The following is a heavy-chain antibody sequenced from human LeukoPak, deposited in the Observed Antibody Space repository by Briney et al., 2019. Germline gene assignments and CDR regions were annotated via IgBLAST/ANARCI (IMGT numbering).Heavy chain of an antibody. CDR3: ARVATGEVDY. J-gene: IGHJ4*02. D-gene: IGHD5-12*01. CDR2: IYYSGST. CDR1: GGSISSYY. V-gene: IGHV4-59*01. Sequence: SETLSLTCTVSGGSISSYYWSWIRQPPGKGLEWIGYIYYSGSTNYNPSLKSRVTISVDTSKNQFSLKLSSATAADTAVYYCARVATGEVDYWGQGTLVTVSS.